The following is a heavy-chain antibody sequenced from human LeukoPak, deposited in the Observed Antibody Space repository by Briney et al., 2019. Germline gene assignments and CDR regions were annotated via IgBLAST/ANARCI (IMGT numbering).Heavy chain of an antibody. CDR3: ASGYYYDSSGFYPIDY. V-gene: IGHV4-34*01. CDR1: GGSVSDYY. CDR2: INHSGST. J-gene: IGHJ4*02. Sequence: SETLSLTCTISGGSVSDYYWSWIRQPPGKGLEWIGEINHSGSTNYNPSLKSRVTISVDTSKNQFSLKLSSVTAADTAVYYCASGYYYDSSGFYPIDYWGQGTLVTVSS. D-gene: IGHD3-22*01.